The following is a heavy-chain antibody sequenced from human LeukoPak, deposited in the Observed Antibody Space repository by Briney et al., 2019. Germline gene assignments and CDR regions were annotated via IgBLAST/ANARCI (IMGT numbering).Heavy chain of an antibody. J-gene: IGHJ4*02. CDR3: ARDRLSRPPGVVAATLALGY. CDR1: GYTFTSYD. D-gene: IGHD2-15*01. Sequence: ASVKVSCKASGYTFTSYDINWVRQATGQGLEWMGWMNPNSGNTGYAQKFQGRATMTRDTSTSTVYMELSSLRSEDTAVYYCARDRLSRPPGVVAATLALGYWGQGTLVTVSS. V-gene: IGHV1-8*01. CDR2: MNPNSGNT.